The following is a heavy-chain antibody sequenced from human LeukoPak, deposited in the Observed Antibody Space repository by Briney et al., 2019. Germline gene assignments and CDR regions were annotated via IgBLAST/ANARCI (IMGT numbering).Heavy chain of an antibody. CDR3: ARGGWGYYYYGMDV. Sequence: SETLSLTCTVSGGSISSYYWSWIRQPPGKGLEWIGYIYYSGSTNYNPSLKSRATISVDTSKNQFSLKLSSVTAADTAVYYCARGGWGYYYYGMDVWGQGTTVTVSS. CDR1: GGSISSYY. D-gene: IGHD6-19*01. CDR2: IYYSGST. V-gene: IGHV4-59*01. J-gene: IGHJ6*02.